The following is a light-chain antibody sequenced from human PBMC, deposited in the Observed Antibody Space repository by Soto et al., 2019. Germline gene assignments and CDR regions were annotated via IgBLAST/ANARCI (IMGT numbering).Light chain of an antibody. J-gene: IGKJ5*01. CDR2: TTS. V-gene: IGKV1-39*01. CDR3: QQAASFPIT. CDR1: QSISSY. Sequence: DIQMTQSPSSLSASVGDRVTITCRASQSISSYLNWYQQKPGKAPNLLIYTTSNLESGVPSRFSGSGSGTDFTLTISSLQPEDFATYYCQQAASFPITFGQGTRLE.